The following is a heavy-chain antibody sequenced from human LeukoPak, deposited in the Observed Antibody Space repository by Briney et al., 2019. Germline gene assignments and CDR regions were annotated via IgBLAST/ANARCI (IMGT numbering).Heavy chain of an antibody. CDR2: ISSSSSYI. J-gene: IGHJ3*01. Sequence: PGGSLRLSCAASGFTFSSYSMNWVRQAPGKGLEWVSSISSSSSYIYYADSVKGRFTISRDNAKNSLYLQMNILSTEDTALYFCAKANLHTGTTGDDAFHVRGQGTLVTVSS. V-gene: IGHV3-21*04. CDR3: AKANLHTGTTGDDAFHV. CDR1: GFTFSSYS. D-gene: IGHD1-26*01.